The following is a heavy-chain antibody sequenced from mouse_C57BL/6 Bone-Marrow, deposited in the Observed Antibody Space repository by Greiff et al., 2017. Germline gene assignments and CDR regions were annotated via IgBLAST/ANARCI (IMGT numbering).Heavy chain of an antibody. CDR1: GFTFSSYA. V-gene: IGHV5-9-1*02. CDR3: TRSAQFAY. J-gene: IGHJ3*01. CDR2: ISSGGDYI. Sequence: EVKVVESGEGLVKPGGSLKLSCAASGFTFSSYAMSWVRQTPEKRLEWVAYISSGGDYIYYAATVKGRITISRDNARNTLYLQMSSRKSEDTAMYYCTRSAQFAYWGQGTLVTVSA. D-gene: IGHD6-1*01.